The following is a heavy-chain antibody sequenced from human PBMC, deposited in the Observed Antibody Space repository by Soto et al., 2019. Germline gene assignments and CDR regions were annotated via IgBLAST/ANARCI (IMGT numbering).Heavy chain of an antibody. J-gene: IGHJ4*02. D-gene: IGHD4-17*01. CDR2: ISGSGGST. V-gene: IGHV3-23*01. CDR3: AKDSPSVNLCLRPFDY. Sequence: EVQLLESGGGLVQPGRSLRLSCGASGFTFSSYAMSWVRQAPGKGLEWVSAISGSGGSTYYADSVKGRFTISRDNSKNTLYLQRNSLRAEDTAVYYCAKDSPSVNLCLRPFDYCGKGTLVTVSS. CDR1: GFTFSSYA.